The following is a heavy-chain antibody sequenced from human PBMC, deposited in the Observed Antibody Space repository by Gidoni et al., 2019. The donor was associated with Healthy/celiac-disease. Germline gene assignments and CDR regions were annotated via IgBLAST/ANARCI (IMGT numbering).Heavy chain of an antibody. D-gene: IGHD3-22*01. CDR2: IYPGDSDT. CDR3: ARLIRDSSGYYYGYFDY. J-gene: IGHJ4*02. Sequence: LVQSGAEVKKHGESLKISGKGSGYSFTSYWIGWVRQMPGKGLEWMGIIYPGDSDTRYSPSFQGQVTISADKSISTAYLQWSSLKASDTAMYYCARLIRDSSGYYYGYFDYWGQGTLVTVSS. CDR1: GYSFTSYW. V-gene: IGHV5-51*01.